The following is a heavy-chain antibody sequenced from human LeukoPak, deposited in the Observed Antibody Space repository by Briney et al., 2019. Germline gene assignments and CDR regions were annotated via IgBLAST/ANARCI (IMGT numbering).Heavy chain of an antibody. D-gene: IGHD4-23*01. CDR1: GFALSDYS. Sequence: PGGSLRLSCAASGFALSDYSMTWVRQAPGKGLEWVSAISGSGGSTYYADSVKGRFTISRDNSKNTLYLQMNSLRAEDTAVYYCARGDYGGESWGYWGQGTLVTVSS. J-gene: IGHJ4*02. CDR3: ARGDYGGESWGY. CDR2: ISGSGGST. V-gene: IGHV3-23*01.